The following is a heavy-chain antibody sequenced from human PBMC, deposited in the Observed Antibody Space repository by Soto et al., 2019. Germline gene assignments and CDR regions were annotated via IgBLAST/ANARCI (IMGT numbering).Heavy chain of an antibody. CDR2: SRNKGNRYTT. CDR1: RFTLSDDY. CDR3: TRWLSGWGD. D-gene: IGHD3-16*01. Sequence: GGSLRLSCAASRFTLSDDYMDWVRQAPGKGLECVGRSRNKGNRYTTEYAPSVKGRFTISRDDSKNSLYLQMNSLSTEDTAVYYCTRWLSGWGDWGPGTLVTVS. J-gene: IGHJ4*02. V-gene: IGHV3-72*01.